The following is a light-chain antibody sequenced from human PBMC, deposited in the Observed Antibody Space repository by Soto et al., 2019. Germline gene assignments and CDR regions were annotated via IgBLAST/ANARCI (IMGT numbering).Light chain of an antibody. CDR2: DTS. V-gene: IGLV7-46*01. CDR3: LLSYSGASYV. J-gene: IGLJ1*01. Sequence: AVVTQEPSLTVSPGGTVTLTCGSSTGAVTSGHYPYWFQQKPGQAPRTLIYDTSNKHSWTPARFSGSLLGGKAALTLSGAQPGDEAEYYCLLSYSGASYVFGTGTKVTVL. CDR1: TGAVTSGHY.